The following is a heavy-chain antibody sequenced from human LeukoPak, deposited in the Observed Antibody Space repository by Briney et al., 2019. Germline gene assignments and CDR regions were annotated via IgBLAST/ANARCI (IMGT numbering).Heavy chain of an antibody. CDR2: INHSGST. Sequence: SETLSLTCAVYGGSFSGYYWSLIRQPPGKGLEWTGEINHSGSTNYNPSLKSRVTISVDTSKNQFSLKLSSVTAADTAVYYCARLGRYSSGSDYWGQGTLVTVSS. CDR1: GGSFSGYY. CDR3: ARLGRYSSGSDY. D-gene: IGHD6-19*01. V-gene: IGHV4-34*01. J-gene: IGHJ4*02.